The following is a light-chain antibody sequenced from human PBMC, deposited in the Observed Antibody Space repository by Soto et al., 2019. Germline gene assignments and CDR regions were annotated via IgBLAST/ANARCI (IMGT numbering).Light chain of an antibody. J-gene: IGLJ2*01. CDR2: DVS. V-gene: IGLV2-11*01. CDR1: SSDIGHYDY. Sequence: QSALTQPASVSGSPGQSITISCTGTSSDIGHYDYVSWYQKHPGKAPKLMIYDVSKRPSGVPDRFSGSKSGNTASLTISGLQAEDEADYYCCSYAGSYIFVFGGGTKVTVL. CDR3: CSYAGSYIFV.